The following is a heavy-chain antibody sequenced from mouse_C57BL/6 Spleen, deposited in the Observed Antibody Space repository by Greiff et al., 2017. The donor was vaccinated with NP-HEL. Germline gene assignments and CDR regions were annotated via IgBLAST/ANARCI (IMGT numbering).Heavy chain of an antibody. CDR1: GYTFTDYY. J-gene: IGHJ4*01. D-gene: IGHD1-1*01. V-gene: IGHV1-76*01. CDR2: IYPGSGNT. CDR3: ARWNGPYAMDY. Sequence: QVQLQQSGAELVRPGASVQLSCKASGYTFTDYYINWVKQRPGQGLEWIARIYPGSGNTYYHEKFKGKATLTAEKSSSTAYMQLSSLTSEDSAVYFCARWNGPYAMDYWGQGTSVTVSS.